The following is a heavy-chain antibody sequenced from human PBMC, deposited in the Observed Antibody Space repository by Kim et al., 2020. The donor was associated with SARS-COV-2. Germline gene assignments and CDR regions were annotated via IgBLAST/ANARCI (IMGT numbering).Heavy chain of an antibody. J-gene: IGHJ4*02. D-gene: IGHD3-16*01. CDR1: GFTISSKY. CDR3: ARDVFSVNYFDY. V-gene: IGHV3-53*01. CDR2: IYTDGDT. Sequence: GGSLRLSCAASGFTISSKYMNWVRQAPGKGLEWVASIYTDGDTYYADSVQGRFTISREISKSTVYLQMKRLRADDTAVYYCARDVFSVNYFDYWGQGVLVTVSS.